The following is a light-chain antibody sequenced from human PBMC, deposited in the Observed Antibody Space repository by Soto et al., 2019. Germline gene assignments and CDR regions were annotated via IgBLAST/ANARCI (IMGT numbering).Light chain of an antibody. V-gene: IGKV1-5*03. CDR3: QHYNSYSEA. Sequence: IQMTQSPATLSGSVGDRVTITCRASQTISSWLAWCQQKPGKAPKLLIYKASTLKSGVPSRFSGSGSGTEFTLTISSLQPDDFATYYCQHYNSYSEAFGQRTKVDI. CDR2: KAS. CDR1: QTISSW. J-gene: IGKJ1*01.